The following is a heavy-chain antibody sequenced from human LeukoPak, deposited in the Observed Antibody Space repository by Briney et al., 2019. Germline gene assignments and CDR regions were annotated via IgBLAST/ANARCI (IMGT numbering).Heavy chain of an antibody. Sequence: ASVKVSCKASGYTFTGYYMHWVRQAPGQGLEWMGWINPNSGGTNHAQKFQGRVTMTRDTSISTAYMELSRLRSDDTAVYYCARVPHSSSSSYYYYYMDVWGKGTTVTVSS. CDR2: INPNSGGT. J-gene: IGHJ6*03. V-gene: IGHV1-2*02. CDR3: ARVPHSSSSSYYYYYMDV. CDR1: GYTFTGYY. D-gene: IGHD6-6*01.